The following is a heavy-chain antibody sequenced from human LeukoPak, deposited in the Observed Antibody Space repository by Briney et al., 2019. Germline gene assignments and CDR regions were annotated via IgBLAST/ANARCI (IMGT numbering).Heavy chain of an antibody. CDR3: VKDSSAWFDY. Sequence: QSGGSLRLSCAASGFTFSNYTMSWVRQAPGKGLERVSVISDSGDSTYYADFVKGRFTISRDNSKNTLYLQMNSLRVEDTAVYYCVKDSSAWFDYWGQGALVTVSS. CDR2: ISDSGDST. CDR1: GFTFSNYT. V-gene: IGHV3-23*01. J-gene: IGHJ4*02. D-gene: IGHD6-19*01.